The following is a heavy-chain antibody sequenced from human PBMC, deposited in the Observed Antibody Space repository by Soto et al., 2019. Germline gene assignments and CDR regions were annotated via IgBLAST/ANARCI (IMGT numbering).Heavy chain of an antibody. J-gene: IGHJ6*03. CDR1: GYTFTSYD. CDR3: TRGHTDYDFWIAPLYYYYIDV. Sequence: ASVKVSCKSSGYTFTSYDIIWVRQAPGQGLEWIGWMNPNTGHTGYAQKFQGRVNMTRDTSISTAYMELSSLRSEDTAVFYCTRGHTDYDFWIAPLYYYYIDVWGKGTTVTVSS. D-gene: IGHD3-3*01. V-gene: IGHV1-8*01. CDR2: MNPNTGHT.